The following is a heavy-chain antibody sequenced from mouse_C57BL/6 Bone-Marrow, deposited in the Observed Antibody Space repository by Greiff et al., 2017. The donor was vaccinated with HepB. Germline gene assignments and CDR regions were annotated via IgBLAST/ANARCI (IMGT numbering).Heavy chain of an antibody. D-gene: IGHD1-1*01. J-gene: IGHJ1*03. Sequence: QVQLQQPGAELVKPGASVKLSCKASGYTFTSYWMQWVKQRPGQGLEWIGEIDPSDSYTNYNQKFKGKATLTVDTSSSTAYMQLSSLTSEDTAVYYCARSGYYGSSPWWYFDVWGKGTTVTVSS. CDR3: ARSGYYGSSPWWYFDV. CDR2: IDPSDSYT. CDR1: GYTFTSYW. V-gene: IGHV1-50*01.